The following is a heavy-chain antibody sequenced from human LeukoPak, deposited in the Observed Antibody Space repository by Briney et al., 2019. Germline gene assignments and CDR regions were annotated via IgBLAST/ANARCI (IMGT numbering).Heavy chain of an antibody. Sequence: SVKVSCKASGGIFTSYAISWVRQAPGQGLEWMGGIIPIFGTANYAQKFQGRVTIIADESTSTAYMELSSLRSEDTAVYYCASCTIIAAAGAFDIWGQGTMVTVSS. CDR1: GGIFTSYA. J-gene: IGHJ3*02. D-gene: IGHD6-13*01. V-gene: IGHV1-69*13. CDR3: ASCTIIAAAGAFDI. CDR2: IIPIFGTA.